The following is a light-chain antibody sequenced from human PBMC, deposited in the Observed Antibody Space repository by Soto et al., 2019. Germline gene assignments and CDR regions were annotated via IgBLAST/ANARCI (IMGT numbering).Light chain of an antibody. CDR1: QSVSNS. V-gene: IGKV3-11*01. J-gene: IGKJ5*01. CDR2: DAS. Sequence: IVLTQSPATLSLSPGERATLSCRASQSVSNSLAWYQQRPGQAPRLLIYDASNRATGIPARFSGSGSGTDFTLTIISLDPEDFAVYYCQQRVNWLFGQGTRLEIK. CDR3: QQRVNWL.